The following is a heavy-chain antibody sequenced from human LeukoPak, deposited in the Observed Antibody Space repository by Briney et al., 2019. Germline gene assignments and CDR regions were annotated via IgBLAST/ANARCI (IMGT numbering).Heavy chain of an antibody. Sequence: AVKVSCKASGFTCTSSAMQWVRQARGQRLEWIGWIVVGSGNTNYAQKFQERVTITIDRSTNTAYMELSSLRYGDTDVYYCAADTYYYGSGSYLYGMDVWGQGTTVTVSS. CDR2: IVVGSGNT. D-gene: IGHD3-10*01. CDR1: GFTCTSSA. J-gene: IGHJ6*02. V-gene: IGHV1-58*02. CDR3: AADTYYYGSGSYLYGMDV.